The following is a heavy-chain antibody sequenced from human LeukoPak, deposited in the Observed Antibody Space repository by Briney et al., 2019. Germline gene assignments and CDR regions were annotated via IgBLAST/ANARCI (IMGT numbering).Heavy chain of an antibody. V-gene: IGHV3-30*04. CDR1: RFIFSNYV. D-gene: IGHD1-26*01. J-gene: IGHJ2*01. CDR3: AKDGGSNSYWYFDL. Sequence: PGRSLRLSCAASRFIFSNYVMHWARQAPGKGLEWVAVIAHDGSQTYYSDSVKGRFTISRDNSKNTLYLQMSSLRAEDTAVYFCAKDGGSNSYWYFDLWGRGTLVTVSS. CDR2: IAHDGSQT.